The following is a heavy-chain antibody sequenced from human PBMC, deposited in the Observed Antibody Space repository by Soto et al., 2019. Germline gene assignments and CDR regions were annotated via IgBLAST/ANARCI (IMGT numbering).Heavy chain of an antibody. Sequence: RGSLRLSCAASGFTFSSYWMHWVRQAPGKGLVWVSRINSDGSSTSYADSVKGRFTISRDNAKNTLYLQMNSLRAEDTAVYYCARDLYYDFWSGYPDYWGQGTLVTVSS. CDR2: INSDGSST. CDR1: GFTFSSYW. V-gene: IGHV3-74*01. J-gene: IGHJ4*02. D-gene: IGHD3-3*01. CDR3: ARDLYYDFWSGYPDY.